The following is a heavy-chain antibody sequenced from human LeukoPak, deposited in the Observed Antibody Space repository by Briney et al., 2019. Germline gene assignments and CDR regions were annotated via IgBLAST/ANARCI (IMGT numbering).Heavy chain of an antibody. Sequence: PSETLSLTCTVSGGSISSSSYYWGWIRQPSGKGLEWIGSIYYSGSTYYNPSLKSRVTISVDTSKNQFSLKLSSVTAADTAVYYCATLTGTTMRNWFDPWGQGTLVTVSS. V-gene: IGHV4-39*01. CDR1: GGSISSSSYY. J-gene: IGHJ5*02. CDR2: IYYSGST. D-gene: IGHD1-7*01. CDR3: ATLTGTTMRNWFDP.